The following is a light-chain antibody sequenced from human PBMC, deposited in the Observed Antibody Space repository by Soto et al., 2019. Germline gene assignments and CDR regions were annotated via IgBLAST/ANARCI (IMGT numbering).Light chain of an antibody. CDR1: QSITSF. CDR2: GAS. Sequence: DLQLTQSPSSLSASMGDSVTITCRASQSITSFLNWYQQKPGEAPSLLIYGASSLQSGVPARFSGRGSGTDFTLTIFSLQAEDFATYYCQQSYSTPRTFGQGTKV. CDR3: QQSYSTPRT. J-gene: IGKJ1*01. V-gene: IGKV1-39*01.